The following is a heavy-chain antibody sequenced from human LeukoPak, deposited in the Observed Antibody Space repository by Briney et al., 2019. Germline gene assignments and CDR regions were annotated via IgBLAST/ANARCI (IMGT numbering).Heavy chain of an antibody. CDR1: GFAFSSYS. V-gene: IGHV3-21*01. CDR2: ISSSSGYI. D-gene: IGHD3-10*02. J-gene: IGHJ6*02. Sequence: GGSLRLYCAASGFAFSSYSMNWVRQAPGKGLEWISSISSSSGYIYYADSVKGRFTISRDNAKNSLYLQMNSLRAEDTAVYYCARDWTTMAGDYYYGMDVWGQGTTVTVSS. CDR3: ARDWTTMAGDYYYGMDV.